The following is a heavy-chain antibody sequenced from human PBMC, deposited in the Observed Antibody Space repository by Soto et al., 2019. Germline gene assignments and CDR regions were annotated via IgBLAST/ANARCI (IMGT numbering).Heavy chain of an antibody. CDR1: VYTFTNYC. Sequence: GESLKISCKGSVYTFTNYCIGWLRQMPVKGLEWMGIIYPGDSDTKYNPSFQGQVTISADKSITTTYLRWTSLKASDTAIYYCAASIFYYGMDVWGQGTTVTVSS. J-gene: IGHJ6*01. V-gene: IGHV5-51*01. CDR2: IYPGDSDT. CDR3: AASIFYYGMDV.